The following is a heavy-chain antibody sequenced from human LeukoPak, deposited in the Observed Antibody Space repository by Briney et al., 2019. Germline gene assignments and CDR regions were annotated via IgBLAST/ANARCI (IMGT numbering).Heavy chain of an antibody. Sequence: PGGSLRLSCAASGFSFSSYEMNWVRQAPGKGLEWVSYISSGGSTIYYADSVKGRFTISRDNAENSLYLQMNSLRAEDTAVYYCARDYDDSSGYYSGYFDYWGQGTLVTVSS. J-gene: IGHJ4*02. V-gene: IGHV3-48*03. CDR2: ISSGGSTI. D-gene: IGHD3-22*01. CDR3: ARDYDDSSGYYSGYFDY. CDR1: GFSFSSYE.